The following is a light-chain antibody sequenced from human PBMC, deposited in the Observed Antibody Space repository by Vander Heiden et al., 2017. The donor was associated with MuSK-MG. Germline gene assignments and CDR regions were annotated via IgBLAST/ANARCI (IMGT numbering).Light chain of an antibody. V-gene: IGKV3-20*01. CDR3: QQNSSSRC. Sequence: EIVLTQSPGTLSLSPGERATLSCRASQSVSSGYLAWYQQKPGQAPRLLIYGASSRATGIPDRFSGSGSGTDFTLTSSRLEPEDFAMYYCQQNSSSRCFGGGTTVDIK. CDR2: GAS. J-gene: IGKJ4*01. CDR1: QSVSSGY.